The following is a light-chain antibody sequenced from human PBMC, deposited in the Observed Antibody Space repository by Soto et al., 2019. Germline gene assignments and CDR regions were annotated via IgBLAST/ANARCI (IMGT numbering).Light chain of an antibody. CDR1: QSIASF. J-gene: IGKJ2*01. V-gene: IGKV1-39*01. CDR2: ATS. Sequence: DVQMTQSPSSLSASVGDRVTITCRASQSIASFLNWYQQRPGTAPKLLIYATSNLESGVPSRFSGRGSATDFTLSINSLQPEDFATYFCQQTYTMPVTFGQGTRREMK. CDR3: QQTYTMPVT.